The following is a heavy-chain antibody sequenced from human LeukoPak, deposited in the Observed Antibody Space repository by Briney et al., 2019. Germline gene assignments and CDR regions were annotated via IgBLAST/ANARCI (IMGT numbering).Heavy chain of an antibody. V-gene: IGHV3-23*01. CDR2: ISGSGGST. D-gene: IGHD3-16*01. CDR1: GFTFSSYA. CDR3: ARDWGSWYFDY. Sequence: GGSLRLSCAASGFTFSSYAMSWVRQAPGKGLEWVSAISGSGGSTYYADSVKGRFTISRDNSKNTLYLQIDSLRAEDTAVYYCARDWGSWYFDYWGQGTLVTVSS. J-gene: IGHJ4*02.